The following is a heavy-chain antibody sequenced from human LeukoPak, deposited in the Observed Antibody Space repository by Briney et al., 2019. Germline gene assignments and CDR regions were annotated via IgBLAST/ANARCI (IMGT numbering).Heavy chain of an antibody. CDR2: INPNSGGT. Sequence: ASVKVSCKASGYTFTGYYMHLVRQAPGQGLEWMGWINPNSGGTNYAQKFQGRVTMTRDTSISTAYMELSRLRSDDTAVYYCAGGRRGYCSSTSCATFDPWGQGTLVTVSS. V-gene: IGHV1-2*02. J-gene: IGHJ5*02. CDR1: GYTFTGYY. CDR3: AGGRRGYCSSTSCATFDP. D-gene: IGHD2-2*01.